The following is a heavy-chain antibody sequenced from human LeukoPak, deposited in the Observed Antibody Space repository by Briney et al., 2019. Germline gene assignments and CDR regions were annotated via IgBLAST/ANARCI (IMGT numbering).Heavy chain of an antibody. D-gene: IGHD6-13*01. J-gene: IGHJ3*02. CDR1: GGTFSSYA. CDR2: IIPIFGIA. V-gene: IGHV1-69*04. Sequence: SVKVSCKASGGTFSSYAISWVRQAPGQGLEWMGRIIPIFGIANYAQKFQGRVTITADKSTSTATMELSSLRFEDTAVYYCANLGGNSWSFDAFDIWGQGTMVPVFS. CDR3: ANLGGNSWSFDAFDI.